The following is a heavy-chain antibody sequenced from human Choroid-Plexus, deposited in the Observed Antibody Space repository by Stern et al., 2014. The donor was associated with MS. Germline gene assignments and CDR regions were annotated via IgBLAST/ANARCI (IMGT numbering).Heavy chain of an antibody. CDR2: LSYDGIT. Sequence: QLGDSGGGVVQPGRPLRLSCGASGLSFSSFGLHWVRLAPGKGLEWDALLSYDGITDYVDSVKGRFSHSSDTSRIPFYLQLYSLRAEDTAVYYCAKDRQYLTFFFDFWGQGSLVTVSS. V-gene: IGHV3-30*18. CDR3: AKDRQYLTFFFDF. J-gene: IGHJ4*02. D-gene: IGHD2/OR15-2a*01. CDR1: GLSFSSFG.